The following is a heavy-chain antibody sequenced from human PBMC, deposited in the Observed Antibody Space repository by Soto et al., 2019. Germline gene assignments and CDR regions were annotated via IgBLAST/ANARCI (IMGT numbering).Heavy chain of an antibody. CDR1: GFTFSSYG. CDR2: ISYDGSNK. J-gene: IGHJ6*02. D-gene: IGHD5-18*01. V-gene: IGHV3-30*18. CDR3: AKDIVDTAMVNRVYYYCMDV. Sequence: SLRLSCAASGFTFSSYGMHWVRQAPGKGLEWVAVISYDGSNKYYADSVKGRFTISRDNSKNTLYLQMNSLRAEDTAVYYCAKDIVDTAMVNRVYYYCMDVWGQGTTVTVSS.